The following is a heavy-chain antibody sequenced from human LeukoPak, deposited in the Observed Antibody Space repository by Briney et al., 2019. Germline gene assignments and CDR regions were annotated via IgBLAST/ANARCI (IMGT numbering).Heavy chain of an antibody. CDR3: ARAGTKLGKSFDY. CDR1: GGSISSYY. J-gene: IGHJ4*02. Sequence: SETLSLTCTVSGGSISSYYWSWIRQPPGKGPEWIGYIYYSGSTNYNPSLKSRVTISVDTSKNQFSLKLSSVTAADTAVYYCARAGTKLGKSFDYWGQGTPVTVSS. CDR2: IYYSGST. D-gene: IGHD1-1*01. V-gene: IGHV4-59*12.